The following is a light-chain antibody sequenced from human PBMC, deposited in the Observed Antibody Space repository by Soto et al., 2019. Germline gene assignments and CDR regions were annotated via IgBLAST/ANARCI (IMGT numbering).Light chain of an antibody. Sequence: QSVLTQPASASGSPGQSITISCTGTSSDIGGYKYVSWYQQHPGKAPKLMIYDVNNRPSGVSNRFSGSKSGNTASLTVSGLQAEDEADYYCSSYTNSGALVVFGGGTKVTVL. CDR3: SSYTNSGALVV. CDR1: SSDIGGYKY. V-gene: IGLV2-14*01. CDR2: DVN. J-gene: IGLJ2*01.